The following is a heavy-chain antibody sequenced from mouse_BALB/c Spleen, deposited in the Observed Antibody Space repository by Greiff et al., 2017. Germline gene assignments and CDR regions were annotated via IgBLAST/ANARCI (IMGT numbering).Heavy chain of an antibody. Sequence: QVQLKESGPGLVAPSQSLSITCTVSGFSLTGYGVNWVRQPPGKGLEWLGMIWGDGSTDYNSALKSRLSISKDNSKSQGFLKMNSLQTDDTARYYCARGVIYDGYYVDYWGQGTTLTVSS. V-gene: IGHV2-6-7*01. CDR2: IWGDGST. J-gene: IGHJ2*01. CDR1: GFSLTGYG. CDR3: ARGVIYDGYYVDY. D-gene: IGHD2-3*01.